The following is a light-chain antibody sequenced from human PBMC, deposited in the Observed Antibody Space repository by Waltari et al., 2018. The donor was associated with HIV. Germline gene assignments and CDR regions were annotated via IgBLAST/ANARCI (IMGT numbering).Light chain of an antibody. CDR3: SSYAGSHTLI. CDR2: EVS. Sequence: QSALTQPASVSGSPGQSITNSCTGSSGDVGSYNLVSWYQLLPGKVPKLLIYEVSKRPSGVSNRFSGSKSDTTASLTISGLQADDEADYYCSSYAGSHTLIFGGGTKLTVL. J-gene: IGLJ2*01. V-gene: IGLV2-23*02. CDR1: SGDVGSYNL.